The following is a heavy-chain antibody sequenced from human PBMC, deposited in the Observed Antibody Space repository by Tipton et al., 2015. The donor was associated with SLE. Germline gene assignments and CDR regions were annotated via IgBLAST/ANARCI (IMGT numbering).Heavy chain of an antibody. CDR3: ARHSWEQPFDN. D-gene: IGHD1/OR15-1a*01. Sequence: TLSLTCTVSGASISSYSWSWIRQPPGKGLEWIGYIYYSGSTNYNPSLESRVTISVDTSKNQFSLKLTSVTAADTAVYYCARHSWEQPFDNWGQGTLVTVSS. V-gene: IGHV4-59*08. CDR1: GASISSYS. J-gene: IGHJ4*02. CDR2: IYYSGST.